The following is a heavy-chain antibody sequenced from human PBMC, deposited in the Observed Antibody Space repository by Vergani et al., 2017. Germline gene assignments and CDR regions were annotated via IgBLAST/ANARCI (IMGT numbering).Heavy chain of an antibody. Sequence: QVQLVQSGAEVKKPGASVKVSCKASGYTFTSYGISWVRQAPGQGREWMGWISAYNGNTNYAQKLQGRVTMTTDTSTSTAYMELRSLRSDDTAVYYCARDNPEERFLEWLYHDYWGQGTLVTVSS. V-gene: IGHV1-18*04. CDR1: GYTFTSYG. CDR3: ARDNPEERFLEWLYHDY. D-gene: IGHD3-3*01. CDR2: ISAYNGNT. J-gene: IGHJ4*02.